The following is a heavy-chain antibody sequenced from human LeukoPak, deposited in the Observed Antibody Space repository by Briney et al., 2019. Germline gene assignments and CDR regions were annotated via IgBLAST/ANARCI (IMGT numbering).Heavy chain of an antibody. V-gene: IGHV3-21*01. D-gene: IGHD6-13*01. CDR1: GFPFSSYA. J-gene: IGHJ4*02. Sequence: GGSLRLSCAASGFPFSSYAMNWVRQAPGKGLEWVSSISSSSSYIYYADSVKGRFTISRDNAKNSLYLQMNSLRAEDTAVYYCARDTGYSSSWYIFDYWGQGTLVTVSS. CDR2: ISSSSSYI. CDR3: ARDTGYSSSWYIFDY.